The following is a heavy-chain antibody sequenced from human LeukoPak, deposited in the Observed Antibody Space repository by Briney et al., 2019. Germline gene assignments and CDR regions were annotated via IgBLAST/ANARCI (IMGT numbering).Heavy chain of an antibody. V-gene: IGHV4-59*01. J-gene: IGHJ4*02. D-gene: IGHD5-12*01. CDR3: ARVSGYDWESFYDY. Sequence: KPSETLSLTCTVSGGSISSYYWSWIRQPAGKGLEWIGYIYYSGSTNYNPSLKSRVTISVDTSKNQFSLKLSSVTAADTAVYYCARVSGYDWESFYDYWGQGTLVTVSS. CDR1: GGSISSYY. CDR2: IYYSGST.